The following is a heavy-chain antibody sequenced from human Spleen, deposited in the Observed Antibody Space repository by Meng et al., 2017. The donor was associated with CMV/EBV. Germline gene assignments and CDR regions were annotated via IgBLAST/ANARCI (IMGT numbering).Heavy chain of an antibody. V-gene: IGHV1-2*02. CDR1: GYTFTGYY. CDR2: INPNSGGT. J-gene: IGHJ4*02. CDR3: AGVSGSYTLRYYFDF. Sequence: ASVKVSCKASGYTFTGYYMHWVRQAPGQGLEWMGWINPNSGGTSSTQKFQGRVTMTRDTSISTAYMELSRLRSDDTAVYYCAGVSGSYTLRYYFDFWGQGTLVTVSS. D-gene: IGHD1-26*01.